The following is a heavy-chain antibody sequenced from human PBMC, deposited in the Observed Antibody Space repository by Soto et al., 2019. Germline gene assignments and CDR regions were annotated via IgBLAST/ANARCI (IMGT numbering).Heavy chain of an antibody. D-gene: IGHD4-17*01. CDR2: IYWNDDE. J-gene: IGHJ5*02. CDR3: AHRGYGNYPRDNWFDP. Sequence: SGPTLGDPTQTLTLTCSFSGFSLITIGRGVGWIRQPPGKALEWLALIYWNDDERYSPSLKNRLTITKDTSKNQVVLTMTNMDPVDTATYYCAHRGYGNYPRDNWFDPWGQGILVTVS. V-gene: IGHV2-5*01. CDR1: GFSLITIGRG.